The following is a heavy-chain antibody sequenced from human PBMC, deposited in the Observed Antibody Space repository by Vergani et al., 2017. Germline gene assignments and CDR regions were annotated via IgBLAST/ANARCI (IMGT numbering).Heavy chain of an antibody. CDR2: ISSSGSTI. CDR1: GFTFSSYA. CDR3: ARDRAVTPEYFQH. J-gene: IGHJ1*01. D-gene: IGHD4-11*01. Sequence: EVQLLESGGGLVQPGGSLRLSCAASGFTFSSYAMSWVRQAPGKGLEWVSYISSSGSTIYYADSVKGRFTISRDNAKNSLYLQMNSLRAEDTAVYYCARDRAVTPEYFQHWGQGTLVTVSS. V-gene: IGHV3-48*03.